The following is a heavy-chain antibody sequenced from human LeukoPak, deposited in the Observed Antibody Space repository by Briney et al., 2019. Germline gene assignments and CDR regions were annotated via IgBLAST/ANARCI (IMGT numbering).Heavy chain of an antibody. CDR1: GGSVSSYY. J-gene: IGHJ4*02. CDR2: IYYSGTT. V-gene: IGHV4-59*08. Sequence: SGTLSLTCTVSGGSVSSYYWTWIRQPPGKGLEWIGYIYYSGTTNYNPSLKSRVTISVDTSKNQFSLKLSSVTAADTAVYYCARQRYYGSGSYRRVDYWGQGTLVTVSS. CDR3: ARQRYYGSGSYRRVDY. D-gene: IGHD3-10*01.